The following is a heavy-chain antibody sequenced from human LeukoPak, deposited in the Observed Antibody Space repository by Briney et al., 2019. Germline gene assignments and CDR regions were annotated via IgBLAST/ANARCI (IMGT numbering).Heavy chain of an antibody. J-gene: IGHJ4*02. CDR3: ARFRESPLLNSPYFDY. CDR2: IYTSGST. D-gene: IGHD3-10*01. CDR1: GDSISSGDYY. V-gene: IGHV4-61*02. Sequence: SETLSLTCTVSGDSISSGDYYWSWIRQPAGKGLEWIGRIYTSGSTNYNPSLKSRVTMSVDTSKNQFSLKLSSVTAADTAVYYCARFRESPLLNSPYFDYWGQGTLVTVSS.